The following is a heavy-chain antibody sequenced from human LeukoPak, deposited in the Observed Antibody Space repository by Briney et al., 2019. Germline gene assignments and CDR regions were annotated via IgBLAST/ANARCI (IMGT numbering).Heavy chain of an antibody. CDR1: GFTFSSYS. CDR2: ISSSSSYI. J-gene: IGHJ5*02. V-gene: IGHV3-21*01. Sequence: GGSLRLPCAASGFTFSSYSMNWVRQAPGKGLEWVSSISSSSSYIYYADSVKGRFTISRDNAKNSLYLQMNSLRAEDTAVYYCARDSSIAVAGPNWFDPWGQGTLVTVSS. CDR3: ARDSSIAVAGPNWFDP. D-gene: IGHD6-19*01.